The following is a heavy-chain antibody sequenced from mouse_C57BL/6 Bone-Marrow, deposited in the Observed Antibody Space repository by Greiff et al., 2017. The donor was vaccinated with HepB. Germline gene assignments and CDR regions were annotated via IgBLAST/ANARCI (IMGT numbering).Heavy chain of an antibody. CDR2: ISDGGSYT. J-gene: IGHJ1*03. CDR3: ARDRDYWYFDV. CDR1: GFNFSSYA. V-gene: IGHV5-4*01. Sequence: EVKLVESGGGLVKPGGSLKLSCAASGFNFSSYAMSWVRQTPEKRLEWVATISDGGSYTYYPDNVKGRFTISKDNAKNNLYLQMSHLKSEDTAMYYCARDRDYWYFDVWGTGTTVTVSS.